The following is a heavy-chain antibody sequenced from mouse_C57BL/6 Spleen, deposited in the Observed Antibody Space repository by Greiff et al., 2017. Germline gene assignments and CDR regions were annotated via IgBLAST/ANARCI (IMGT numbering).Heavy chain of an antibody. CDR2: IRNKANGYTT. CDR1: GFTFTDYY. V-gene: IGHV7-3*01. CDR3: ARYGSGYTYYFDD. Sequence: DVQLVESGGGLVQPGGSLSLSCAASGFTFTDYYMSWVRQPPGKALEWLGFIRNKANGYTTEYSASVKGRFTISRDNSQSILYLQMNALRAEDSATYYCARYGSGYTYYFDDWGKGTTLTVSA. D-gene: IGHD3-2*02. J-gene: IGHJ2*01.